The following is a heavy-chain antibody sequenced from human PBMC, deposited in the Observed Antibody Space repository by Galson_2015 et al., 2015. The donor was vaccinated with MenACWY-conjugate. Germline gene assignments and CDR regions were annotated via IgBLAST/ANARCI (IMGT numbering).Heavy chain of an antibody. D-gene: IGHD3-10*01. Sequence: LRLSCAASGFPFSSYWMSWVRQAPGKGLEWVANIKQDGSEKYYVDSVKGRFTISRDNAKNSLYLQMNSLRAEDTAVYYCARGPNMVRGATFDYWGQGTLVTVSS. CDR1: GFPFSSYW. V-gene: IGHV3-7*03. CDR3: ARGPNMVRGATFDY. CDR2: IKQDGSEK. J-gene: IGHJ4*02.